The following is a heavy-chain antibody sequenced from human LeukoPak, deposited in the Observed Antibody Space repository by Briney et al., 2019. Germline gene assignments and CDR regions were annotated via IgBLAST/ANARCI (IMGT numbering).Heavy chain of an antibody. CDR3: VRQAGRSGGQ. Sequence: GGSLRLSCAPHAFSLGIDYIGWARQAPGRWPEWISYISGNGGDIAYADSVRGRFTISRDNAKSFLYLQMNSLRGQDTAVYHCVRQAGRSGGQWGQGTLIAVSS. V-gene: IGHV3-11*01. CDR1: AFSLGIDY. D-gene: IGHD3-10*01. J-gene: IGHJ4*02. CDR2: ISGNGGDI.